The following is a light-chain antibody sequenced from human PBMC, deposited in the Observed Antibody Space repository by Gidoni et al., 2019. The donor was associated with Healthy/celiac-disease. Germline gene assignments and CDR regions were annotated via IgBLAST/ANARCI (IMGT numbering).Light chain of an antibody. CDR1: SANIGAGYD. J-gene: IGLJ2*01. CDR2: GNS. CDR3: QSYDSSLSGSG. Sequence: QSVLTQPPSVSDAPGQRVTISCTGSSANIGAGYDVHWYQQIPGTTPKLHIYGNSNRPSGVPDRFSGSKSGTSASLAITGLQAEDEADDYCQSYDSSLSGSGFGGGTKRTV. V-gene: IGLV1-40*01.